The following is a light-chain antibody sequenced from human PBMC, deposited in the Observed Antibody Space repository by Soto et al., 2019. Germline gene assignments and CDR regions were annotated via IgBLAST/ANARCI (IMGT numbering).Light chain of an antibody. J-gene: IGLJ1*01. CDR2: STS. V-gene: IGLV1-44*01. CDR1: SSNIGSNT. Sequence: QSVLTQPPSASGTPGQIVAISCSGSSSNIGSNTVTWYQQLPGTAPKLLIYSTSQRSSGVPGRFSGSKSGASASLSISGLQSEDEADYYCAAWDDRLDVYVFGTGTKATAL. CDR3: AAWDDRLDVYV.